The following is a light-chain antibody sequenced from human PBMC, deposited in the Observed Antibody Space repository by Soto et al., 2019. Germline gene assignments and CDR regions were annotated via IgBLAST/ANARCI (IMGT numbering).Light chain of an antibody. CDR1: QSVSNNY. Sequence: EIVLTQSPGTLSLSPGKRATLSCRASQSVSNNYLAWYQQQPGQAPRLLIYAASRRATGIPDKFSGGGSGTDFTLTISRLEPEDIAVFYCQQYAESPITFGQGTRLEIK. CDR3: QQYAESPIT. J-gene: IGKJ5*01. CDR2: AAS. V-gene: IGKV3-20*01.